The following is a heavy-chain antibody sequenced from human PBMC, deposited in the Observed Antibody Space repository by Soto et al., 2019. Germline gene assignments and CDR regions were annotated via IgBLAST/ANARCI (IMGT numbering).Heavy chain of an antibody. CDR1: GFTFEDSV. Sequence: EGQLVESGGGLVQPGRSLRLSCAASGFTFEDSVMHWVRQAPGKSLEWVSGISWNSDIRAYADSVKGRFTISRDNAKDSVYLQMSSLRAEDTALYYCAKDMAHYDFWGNNERALDVW. V-gene: IGHV3-9*01. CDR3: AKDMAHYDFWGNNERALDV. CDR2: ISWNSDIR. D-gene: IGHD3-3*01. J-gene: IGHJ6*01.